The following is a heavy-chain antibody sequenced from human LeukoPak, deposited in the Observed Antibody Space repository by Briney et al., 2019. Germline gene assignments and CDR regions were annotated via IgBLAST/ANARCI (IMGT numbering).Heavy chain of an antibody. CDR3: ASRKLANDY. CDR2: ISDSGGST. J-gene: IGHJ4*02. Sequence: GGSLRLSCAASGFTFSNYAMNWVRQAPGKGLEWVSTISDSGGSTYYADSVKGRFTISRDNSKNTLYLQMNSLRAEDTAVYYCASRKLANDYWGQGTLVTVSS. CDR1: GFTFSNYA. D-gene: IGHD1-1*01. V-gene: IGHV3-23*01.